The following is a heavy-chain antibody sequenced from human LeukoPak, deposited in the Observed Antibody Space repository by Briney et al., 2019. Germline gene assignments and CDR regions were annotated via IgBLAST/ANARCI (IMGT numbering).Heavy chain of an antibody. CDR2: INSNGGST. CDR3: VKDGPGVYDY. V-gene: IGHV3-64D*09. D-gene: IGHD1-14*01. J-gene: IGHJ4*02. Sequence: GGSLRLSCSASGFTFSTSAMHWVRQAPGKRLEYVSSINSNGGSTYQADSVKGRFTISRDISKNTLYLQMSSLRDEDTAVYYCVKDGPGVYDYWGQGTLVTVSS. CDR1: GFTFSTSA.